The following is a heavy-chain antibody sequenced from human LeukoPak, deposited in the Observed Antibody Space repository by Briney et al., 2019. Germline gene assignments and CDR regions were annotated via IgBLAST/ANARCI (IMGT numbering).Heavy chain of an antibody. J-gene: IGHJ3*02. Sequence: PSETLSLTCTVSGGSISSYYWSWIRQPPGKGLEWIAYIYYSGSTNYNPSLKSRVTISLDTSKNQFFLKLGSVTAADTAIYYCARVGGYNDAFDIWGQGTMVTVSS. CDR3: ARVGGYNDAFDI. CDR1: GGSISSYY. D-gene: IGHD5-24*01. V-gene: IGHV4-59*01. CDR2: IYYSGST.